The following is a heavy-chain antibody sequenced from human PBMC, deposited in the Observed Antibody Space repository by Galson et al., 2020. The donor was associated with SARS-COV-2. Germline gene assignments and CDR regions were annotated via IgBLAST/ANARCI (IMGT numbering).Heavy chain of an antibody. J-gene: IGHJ5*02. CDR2: MNPNSGNT. CDR1: GYTFTNYE. Sequence: ASVKVSCKASGYTFTNYEINWVRQAPGQGLEWMGWMNPNSGNTGYAQKFQGRVTMTRTTSISTAYMELNSLTSEDTAVYYCARSYDDFATWFDPWGQGTLVNVSS. D-gene: IGHD4-17*01. V-gene: IGHV1-8*01. CDR3: ARSYDDFATWFDP.